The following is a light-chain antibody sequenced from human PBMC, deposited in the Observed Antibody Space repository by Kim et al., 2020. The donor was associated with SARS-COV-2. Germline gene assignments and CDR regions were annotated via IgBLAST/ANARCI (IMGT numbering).Light chain of an antibody. J-gene: IGKJ1*01. Sequence: LSPGERATLSCKASQSVSGSYLAWYQQSPGQAPRLLVYEASSRATGIPDRFSGRGSGTDFTLTISRLEPEDFAVYYCQQHYIAPKTFGQGTKVEI. CDR1: QSVSGSY. V-gene: IGKV3-20*01. CDR2: EAS. CDR3: QQHYIAPKT.